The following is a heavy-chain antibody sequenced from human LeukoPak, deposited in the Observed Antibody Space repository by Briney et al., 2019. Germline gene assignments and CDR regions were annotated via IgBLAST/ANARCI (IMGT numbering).Heavy chain of an antibody. D-gene: IGHD1-1*01. CDR2: IYYSGST. V-gene: IGHV4-59*12. CDR1: GGSISSYY. J-gene: IGHJ4*02. Sequence: SETLSLTCTVSGGSISSYYWSWIQQPPGKGLEWIGYIYYSGSTNYNPSLKSRVTISVDTSKNQFSLKLSSVTAADTAVYYCARDRQLIERVSFDYWGQGTLVTVSS. CDR3: ARDRQLIERVSFDY.